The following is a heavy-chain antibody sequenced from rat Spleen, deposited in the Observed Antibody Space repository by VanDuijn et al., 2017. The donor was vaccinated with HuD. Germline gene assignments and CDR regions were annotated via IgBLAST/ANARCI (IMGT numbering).Heavy chain of an antibody. CDR2: ITNTGSST. CDR1: GFTFNNYW. J-gene: IGHJ1*01. D-gene: IGHD2-2*01. Sequence: EVQLVESGGGLVQPGRSLKLSCVASGFTFNNYWMTWIRQAPGKGLEWVASITNTGSSTYYRDSVKGRFTISRDNEKSTLYLQMDSLRSEDTATYYCTRAGYLRDWYFDFWGPGTMVTVSS. V-gene: IGHV5-31*01. CDR3: TRAGYLRDWYFDF.